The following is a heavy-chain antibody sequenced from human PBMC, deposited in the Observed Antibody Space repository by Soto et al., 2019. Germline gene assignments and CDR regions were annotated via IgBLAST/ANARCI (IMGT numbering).Heavy chain of an antibody. J-gene: IGHJ4*02. D-gene: IGHD3-10*01. CDR1: GFSLSSSGVG. CDR3: ARGVWTTYYSPFFDY. CDR2: IYWDADT. Sequence: QITLKESGPTLVRPTQTLMLTCTFSGFSLSSSGVGVGWIRQPPGKALEWLALIYWDADTRYSPSLKSRLTITKDTSKNQVVLTLTKLDTVDTATYYCARGVWTTYYSPFFDYWGQGTLVTVSS. V-gene: IGHV2-5*02.